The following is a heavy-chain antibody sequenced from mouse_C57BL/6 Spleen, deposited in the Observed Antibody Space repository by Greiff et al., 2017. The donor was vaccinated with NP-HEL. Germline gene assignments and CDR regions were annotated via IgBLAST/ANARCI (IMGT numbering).Heavy chain of an antibody. J-gene: IGHJ4*01. V-gene: IGHV3-3*01. D-gene: IGHD2-5*01. CDR2: TFYSGIT. CDR1: GFSINSDCY. CDR3: ARSYSNYYAMDY. Sequence: EVHLVESGPSLVRPSQTLSLTCTVTGFSINSDCYWIWIRQFPGNKLEYIGYTFYSGITYYNPSLESRTYITRDTSKNQFSLKLSSVTTEDTATYYCARSYSNYYAMDYWGQGTSVTVSS.